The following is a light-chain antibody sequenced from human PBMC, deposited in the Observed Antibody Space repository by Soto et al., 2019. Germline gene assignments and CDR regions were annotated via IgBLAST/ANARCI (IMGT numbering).Light chain of an antibody. CDR3: SSYTSSIS. CDR2: DVN. V-gene: IGLV2-14*01. J-gene: IGLJ2*01. Sequence: QCALTQPASVSGSPGQSITISCTGTSSDVGGYNYVSWYQQHPGKAPKLMIYDVNTRPSGVSNRFSGSKSGNTASLTISGLQAEDEADYYCSSYTSSISFGGGTKVTAL. CDR1: SSDVGGYNY.